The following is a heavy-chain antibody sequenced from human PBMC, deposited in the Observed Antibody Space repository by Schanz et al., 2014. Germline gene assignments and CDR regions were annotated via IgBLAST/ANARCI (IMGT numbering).Heavy chain of an antibody. CDR1: GGSISSGGYS. CDR3: ALREKPYGPFAS. Sequence: LQLQESGSGLMKPSQTLSLTCAVSGGSISSGGYSWNWIRQSPGKGLEWIGYIYYSGNTYYNPSLRRRVTISVDSSKTQYSLRLSSGTAADTAVYYCALREKPYGPFASWGQGALVTVSS. CDR2: IYYSGNT. D-gene: IGHD3-10*01. V-gene: IGHV4-30-2*06. J-gene: IGHJ4*02.